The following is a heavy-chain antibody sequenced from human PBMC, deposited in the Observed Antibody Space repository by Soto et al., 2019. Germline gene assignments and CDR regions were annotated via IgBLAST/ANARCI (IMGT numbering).Heavy chain of an antibody. V-gene: IGHV3-33*08. CDR3: ARALFPDVDIYAMDV. D-gene: IGHD5-12*01. CDR2: IWNDGSNK. Sequence: GGSLRDSSSSPEFPFRAHARLCILPPPRKGREWLAIIWNDGSNKFYAGSVQGRFTISRDNSKNTVYLQMNTLSAEDTAVYYCARALFPDVDIYAMDVWGQGTTVTVS. J-gene: IGHJ6*02. CDR1: EFPFRAHA.